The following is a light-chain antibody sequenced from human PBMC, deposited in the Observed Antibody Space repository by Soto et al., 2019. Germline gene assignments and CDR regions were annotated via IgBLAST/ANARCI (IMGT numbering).Light chain of an antibody. CDR1: QSVSSK. CDR2: ESS. J-gene: IGKJ5*01. V-gene: IGKV3D-15*01. Sequence: EIVMRQSPATLSVSPGERATLSCRASQSVSSKLAWYQQKPGQAPRLLIYESSNRATGIAARFSGSGSGTEFTLTISSLQSEDFAVYYCQQYNNWPPITFGQGTRLEIK. CDR3: QQYNNWPPIT.